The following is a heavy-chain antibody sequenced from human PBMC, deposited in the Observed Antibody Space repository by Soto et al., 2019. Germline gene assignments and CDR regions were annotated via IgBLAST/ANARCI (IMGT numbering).Heavy chain of an antibody. D-gene: IGHD3-16*01. J-gene: IGHJ5*02. CDR2: IYYSGST. V-gene: IGHV4-30-4*01. CDR1: GGSISSGDYY. Sequence: PSETLSLTCTVSGGSISSGDYYWSWIRQPPGKGLEWIGYIYYSGSTYYNPSLKSRVTISVDTSKNQFSLKLSSVTAADTAVYYCATYIAGGRFEPWGQGTLVTVSS. CDR3: ATYIAGGRFEP.